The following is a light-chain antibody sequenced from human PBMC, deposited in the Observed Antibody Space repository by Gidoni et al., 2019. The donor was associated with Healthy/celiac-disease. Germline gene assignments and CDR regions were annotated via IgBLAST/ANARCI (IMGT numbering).Light chain of an antibody. V-gene: IGKV1-39*01. J-gene: IGKJ5*01. CDR1: QSISTY. CDR3: QQSYSTLHT. Sequence: IPLTPSPSSLSASVGDRVNITCPASQSISTYLHWYQQKPGKAPKLLIYGASSVQSGVPSRFSGSGSGTDFTLTISSLQPEDFAIYYCQQSYSTLHTFGQGTRLEIK. CDR2: GAS.